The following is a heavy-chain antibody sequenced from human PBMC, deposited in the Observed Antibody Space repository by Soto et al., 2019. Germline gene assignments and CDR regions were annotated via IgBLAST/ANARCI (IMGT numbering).Heavy chain of an antibody. J-gene: IGHJ4*02. V-gene: IGHV1-24*01. CDR1: GYTLTELS. D-gene: IGHD1-26*01. Sequence: ASVKVSCKVSGYTLTELSMHWVRQAPGKGLEWMGGFDPEDGETIYAQKFQGRVTMTEDTSTDTAYMELSSLRSEDTAVYYCATPGGTYYPPPFDYWGQGTLVTVSS. CDR2: FDPEDGET. CDR3: ATPGGTYYPPPFDY.